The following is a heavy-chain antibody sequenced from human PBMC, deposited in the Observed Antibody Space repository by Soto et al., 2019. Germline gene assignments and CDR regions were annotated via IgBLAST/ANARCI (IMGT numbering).Heavy chain of an antibody. V-gene: IGHV1-18*01. CDR1: GYTFTSYG. Sequence: QVQLVQSGAEVKKPGASVKVSCKASGYTFTSYGISWVRQAPGQGLEWMGWISAYNGNTNYAQKLQGRVTMTTDTSTSTADMELRSLRSDDTAVYYCARDRSRYCSGGSCYSDLHENWFDPWGQGTLVTVSS. J-gene: IGHJ5*02. CDR3: ARDRSRYCSGGSCYSDLHENWFDP. D-gene: IGHD2-15*01. CDR2: ISAYNGNT.